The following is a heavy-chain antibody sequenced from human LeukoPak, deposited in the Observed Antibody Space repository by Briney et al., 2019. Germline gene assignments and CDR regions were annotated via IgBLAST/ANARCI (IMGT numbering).Heavy chain of an antibody. CDR1: GGSISSGGYY. CDR2: IYHDGTT. J-gene: IGHJ3*02. V-gene: IGHV4-30-2*01. Sequence: SETLSLTCPVSGGSISSGGYYWSWIRQPPGKGLEWIGYIYHDGTTYYNPSRNSRVTISVDRSKNQFSLKLSSVTAADTAVYYCARHTPHDSSGYYPDAFDIWGQGTMVTVSS. CDR3: ARHTPHDSSGYYPDAFDI. D-gene: IGHD3-22*01.